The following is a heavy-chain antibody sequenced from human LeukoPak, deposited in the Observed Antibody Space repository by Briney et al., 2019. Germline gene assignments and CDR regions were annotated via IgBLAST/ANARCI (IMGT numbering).Heavy chain of an antibody. D-gene: IGHD3-10*01. CDR2: IPYDGSNK. V-gene: IGHV3-30*04. CDR3: ARDDRYYGSGSFDY. Sequence: GGSLRLSCAASGFTFSSYAMHWVRQAPGKGLEWVAVIPYDGSNKYYADSVKGRFTISRDNSKNTLYLQMNSLRAEDTAVYYCARDDRYYGSGSFDYWGQGTLVTVSS. J-gene: IGHJ4*02. CDR1: GFTFSSYA.